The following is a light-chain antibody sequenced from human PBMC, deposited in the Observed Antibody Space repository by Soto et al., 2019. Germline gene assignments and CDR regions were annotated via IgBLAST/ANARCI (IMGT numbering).Light chain of an antibody. CDR2: GAS. V-gene: IGKV3-20*01. J-gene: IGKJ1*01. CDR1: QSVDSSY. CDR3: QQYGSSRGT. Sequence: EIVLTQSPGTLSLSPGERATLSCRASQSVDSSYLAWYHQRPGQAPRLLIYGASSRATGIPDRFSGSGSGTDFTLTISRLEPEDSAVYYCQQYGSSRGTFGQGPKVEIK.